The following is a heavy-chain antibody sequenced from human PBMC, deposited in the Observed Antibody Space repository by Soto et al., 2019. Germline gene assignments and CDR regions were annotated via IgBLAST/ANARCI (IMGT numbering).Heavy chain of an antibody. Sequence: SETLSLTCTVSGGSISSSSYYWGWIRQPPGKGLEWIGSIYYSGSTYYNPSLKSRVTISVDTSKNQFSLKLSSVTAADTAVYYCARRGVLEWLLHDAFDIWGQGTMVTVSS. V-gene: IGHV4-39*01. CDR2: IYYSGST. CDR1: GGSISSSSYY. D-gene: IGHD3-3*01. J-gene: IGHJ3*02. CDR3: ARRGVLEWLLHDAFDI.